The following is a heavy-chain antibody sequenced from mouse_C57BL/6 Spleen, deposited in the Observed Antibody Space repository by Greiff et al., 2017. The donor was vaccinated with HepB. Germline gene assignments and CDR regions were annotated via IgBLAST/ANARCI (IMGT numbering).Heavy chain of an antibody. D-gene: IGHD1-1*01. CDR3: TRPGYYYGSSYRDWYFDV. CDR1: GYTFTDYE. J-gene: IGHJ1*03. CDR2: IDPETGGT. Sequence: VQLQQSEAELVRPGASVTLSCKASGYTFTDYEMHWVKQTPVHGLEWIGAIDPETGGTAYNQKFKGKAILTADKSSSTAYMALRSLTSEDSAVYYCTRPGYYYGSSYRDWYFDVWGTGTTVTVSS. V-gene: IGHV1-15*01.